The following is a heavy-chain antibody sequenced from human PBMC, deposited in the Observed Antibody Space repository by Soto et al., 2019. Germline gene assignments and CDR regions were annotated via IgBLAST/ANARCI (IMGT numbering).Heavy chain of an antibody. J-gene: IGHJ4*02. CDR2: TYYSAGT. CDR3: ARHASRGYSSSWYFED. Sequence: QLQLQESGPGLVKPSETLSLTCNVSGGSVGGSGYYWGWIRQAPGKGLEWIVSTYYSAGTYYNPSLKSRVTTSIDASKNQVSLTVTSVTAADTAVYYCARHASRGYSSSWYFEDWGQGTLVTVSS. V-gene: IGHV4-39*01. D-gene: IGHD6-13*01. CDR1: GGSVGGSGYY.